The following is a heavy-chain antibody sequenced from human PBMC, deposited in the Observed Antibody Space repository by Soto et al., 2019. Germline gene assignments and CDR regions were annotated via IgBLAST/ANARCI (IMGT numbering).Heavy chain of an antibody. Sequence: QVQLVQSGAEVKKPGASVKVSCKASGYTFTGYYMHWVRQAPGQGLEWMGWINPNSGGTNYAQKFQGWVTMTRDTSISTAYMELSRLGSDDTAVYYCARAPPGIAVAGTHFDYWGQGTLVTVSS. V-gene: IGHV1-2*04. D-gene: IGHD6-19*01. J-gene: IGHJ4*02. CDR1: GYTFTGYY. CDR3: ARAPPGIAVAGTHFDY. CDR2: INPNSGGT.